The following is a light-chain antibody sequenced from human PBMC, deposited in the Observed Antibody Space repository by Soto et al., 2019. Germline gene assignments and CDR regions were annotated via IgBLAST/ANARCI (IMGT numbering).Light chain of an antibody. Sequence: QSALTQPASVSGYPGQSIAISCTGTNSDIGTYNYVSWYQQHPGKAPKLIIYEVSNRPSGVSNRFSGSKSGNTASLTISGLQAEDEADYYCNSYTRSTTLVFGGGTKLTVL. V-gene: IGLV2-14*01. CDR2: EVS. CDR3: NSYTRSTTLV. CDR1: NSDIGTYNY. J-gene: IGLJ2*01.